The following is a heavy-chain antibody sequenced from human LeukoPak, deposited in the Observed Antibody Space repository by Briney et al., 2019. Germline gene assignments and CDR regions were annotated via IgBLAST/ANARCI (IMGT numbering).Heavy chain of an antibody. V-gene: IGHV3-33*08. D-gene: IGHD5/OR15-5a*01. CDR1: GFTFSSYG. J-gene: IGHJ5*02. CDR3: ARDGQRFGGEENWFDP. Sequence: GGSLGLSCAASGFTFSSYGMHWVRQAPGKGLEWVAVIWYDGSNKYYADSVKGRFTISRDNSKNTLYLQMNSLRAEDTAVYYCARDGQRFGGEENWFDPWGQGTLVTVPS. CDR2: IWYDGSNK.